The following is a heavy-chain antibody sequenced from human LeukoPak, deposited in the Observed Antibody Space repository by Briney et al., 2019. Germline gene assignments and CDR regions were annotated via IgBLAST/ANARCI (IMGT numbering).Heavy chain of an antibody. J-gene: IGHJ6*02. V-gene: IGHV4-59*01. CDR2: IYYSGST. Sequence: PSETLSLTCTVSGGSISSYYWSWIRQPPGKGLEWIGYIYYSGSTNYNPSLKSRVTISVDTSKNQFSLKLSSVTAADTAVYYCARDRGYGMDVRGQGTTVTVSS. CDR1: GGSISSYY. CDR3: ARDRGYGMDV.